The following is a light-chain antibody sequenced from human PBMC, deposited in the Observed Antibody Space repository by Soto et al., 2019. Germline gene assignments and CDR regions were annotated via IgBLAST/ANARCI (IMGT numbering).Light chain of an antibody. CDR2: GAS. CDR3: QQYGSSFTWT. V-gene: IGKV3-20*01. J-gene: IGKJ1*01. CDR1: QSVSSSY. Sequence: EIVLTQSPGTLSLSPGERATLSCRASQSVSSSYLAWYQQKPSQAPRLLIYGASSRATGIPDRFSGSGSGTDFTLTISRLEPEDFAVYYCQQYGSSFTWTFGQGTKVEIK.